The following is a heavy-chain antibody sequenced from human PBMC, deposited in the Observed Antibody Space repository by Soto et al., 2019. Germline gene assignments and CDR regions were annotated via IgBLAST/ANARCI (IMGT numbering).Heavy chain of an antibody. J-gene: IGHJ6*03. CDR1: GGSINGYY. V-gene: IGHV4-59*08. D-gene: IGHD2-15*01. CDR2: IFDSGNT. CDR3: ARHEVDYCNGGPCPFHMDV. Sequence: SETLSLTCTVSGGSINGYYWSWIRRPPGKGLEWIGYIFDSGNTRYNPALESRLTISVDTSRNQFSLKLKSVTAADTADYYCARHEVDYCNGGPCPFHMDVWGTGTTVTVS.